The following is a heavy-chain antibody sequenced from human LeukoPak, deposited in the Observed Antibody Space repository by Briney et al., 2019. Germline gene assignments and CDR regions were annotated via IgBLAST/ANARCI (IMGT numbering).Heavy chain of an antibody. CDR1: GFTFSSYS. CDR2: ISSSSSYI. CDR3: AGDNPLPVAVNRDIY. V-gene: IGHV3-21*04. Sequence: GGSLRLSCAASGFTFSSYSMNWVRQAPGKGLEWVSSISSSSSYIYYADSVKGRFTISRDNAKNSLYLQMNSLRAEDTAVYYCAGDNPLPVAVNRDIYWGQGALVTVSS. D-gene: IGHD6-19*01. J-gene: IGHJ4*02.